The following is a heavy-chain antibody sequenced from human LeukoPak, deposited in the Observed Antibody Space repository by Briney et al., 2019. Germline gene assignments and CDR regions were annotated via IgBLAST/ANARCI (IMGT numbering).Heavy chain of an antibody. CDR1: GFTFSSYA. CDR2: ISGSGGST. CDR3: AKDVYDSSGYDWFDP. V-gene: IGHV3-23*01. D-gene: IGHD3-22*01. Sequence: GGSLRLSCAASGFTFSSYAMSWVRQAPGKGLEWVSAISGSGGSTYYADSVKGRFTISRDNSKNTLYLRMNSLRAEDTAVYYCAKDVYDSSGYDWFDPWGQGTLVTVSS. J-gene: IGHJ5*02.